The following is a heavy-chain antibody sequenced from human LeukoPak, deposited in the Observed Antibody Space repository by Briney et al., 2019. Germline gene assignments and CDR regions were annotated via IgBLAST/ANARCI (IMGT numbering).Heavy chain of an antibody. Sequence: GGSLRLSCAASGFTFSSYAMHWVRQAPGKGLEWVAVISYDGSNKYYADSVKGRFTISRDNSMNTLYLQMNSLRAEDTAVYYCARDRWCGGDCYSWRYFDLWGRGTLVTVSS. V-gene: IGHV3-30-3*01. D-gene: IGHD2-21*02. CDR3: ARDRWCGGDCYSWRYFDL. CDR1: GFTFSSYA. CDR2: ISYDGSNK. J-gene: IGHJ2*01.